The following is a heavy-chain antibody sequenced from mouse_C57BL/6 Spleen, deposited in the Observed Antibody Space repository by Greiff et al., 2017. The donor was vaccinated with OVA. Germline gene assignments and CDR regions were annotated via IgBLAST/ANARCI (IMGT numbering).Heavy chain of an antibody. J-gene: IGHJ4*01. CDR3: ASYYSNYDAMDY. CDR2: IDPSDSYT. CDR1: GYTFTSYW. Sequence: VQLQQPGAELVKPGVSVKLSCKASGYTFTSYWMQWVKQRPGQGLEWIGEIDPSDSYTNYNQKFKGKATLTVDTSSSTAYMQLSSLTSEDSAVYYCASYYSNYDAMDYWGQGTSVTVSS. D-gene: IGHD2-5*01. V-gene: IGHV1-50*01.